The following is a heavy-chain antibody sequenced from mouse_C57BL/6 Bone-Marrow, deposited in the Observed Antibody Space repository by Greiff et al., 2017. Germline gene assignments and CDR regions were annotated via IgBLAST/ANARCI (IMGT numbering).Heavy chain of an antibody. D-gene: IGHD4-1*01. J-gene: IGHJ4*01. CDR2: ISSGGSYT. V-gene: IGHV5-6*01. Sequence: EVKLLESGGDLVKPGGSLKLSCAASGFTFRSYGMSWVRQTPDKSLEWVATISSGGSYTYYPDSVKGRFTIPRDNAKNTLYLQMSSLKSEDTARYYCASLGFSYAMDYWGQGTSVTVSS. CDR1: GFTFRSYG. CDR3: ASLGFSYAMDY.